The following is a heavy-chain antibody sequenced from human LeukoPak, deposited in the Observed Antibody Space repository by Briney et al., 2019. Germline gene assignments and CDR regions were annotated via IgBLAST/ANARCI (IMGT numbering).Heavy chain of an antibody. D-gene: IGHD2-8*01. J-gene: IGHJ5*02. CDR3: ARDTYCTNGVCYGNWFDP. CDR2: TYYRSKWYN. CDR1: GDSVSGNSAA. V-gene: IGHV6-1*01. Sequence: SQTLSLTCAISGDSVSGNSAAWNWIRQSPSRGLEWLGRTYYRSKWYNDYAVSVKSRITINPDTSKNQFSLQLNSVTPEDTAVYYCARDTYCTNGVCYGNWFDPWGQGTLVTVSS.